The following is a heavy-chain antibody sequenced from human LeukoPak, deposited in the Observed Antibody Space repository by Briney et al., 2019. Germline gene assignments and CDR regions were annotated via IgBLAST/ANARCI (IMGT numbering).Heavy chain of an antibody. J-gene: IGHJ6*02. D-gene: IGHD3-22*01. Sequence: ASVTVSCKASGYTFTSYGISWVRQAPGQGLEWMGWISAYNGNTNYAQKLQGRVTMTTDTSTSTAYMDLRSLRSDDTAVYYCARGPLDSSGYYFDYYYGMDVWGQGTTVTVSS. V-gene: IGHV1-18*01. CDR2: ISAYNGNT. CDR3: ARGPLDSSGYYFDYYYGMDV. CDR1: GYTFTSYG.